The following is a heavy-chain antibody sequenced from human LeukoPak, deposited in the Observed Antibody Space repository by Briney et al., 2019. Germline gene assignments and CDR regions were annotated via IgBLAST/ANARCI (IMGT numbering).Heavy chain of an antibody. J-gene: IGHJ4*02. CDR2: INSDGSNR. Sequence: GGSLRLSCAASGFTFTSSWMHWVRQAPGKGLVWVSRINSDGSNRNYADSVKGRFTISRDDAKNTLYLQMNSLRAEDTAVYYCTTIRPGYWGRGTLVTVSS. D-gene: IGHD5-24*01. V-gene: IGHV3-74*01. CDR1: GFTFTSSW. CDR3: TTIRPGY.